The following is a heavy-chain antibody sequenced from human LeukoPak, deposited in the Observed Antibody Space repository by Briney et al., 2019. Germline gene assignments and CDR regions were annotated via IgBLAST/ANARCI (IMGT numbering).Heavy chain of an antibody. D-gene: IGHD2-2*02. J-gene: IGHJ4*02. CDR3: ARTCSSSSCYMVH. CDR2: INPNSGGT. V-gene: IGHV1-2*02. Sequence: ASVKVSCKASGYTFTGYYMHWVRQAPGQGLEWMGWINPNSGGTNCAQKFQGRVTMTRDTSISTAYMELSRLRSDDTAVYYCARTCSSSSCYMVHWGQGTLVTVSS. CDR1: GYTFTGYY.